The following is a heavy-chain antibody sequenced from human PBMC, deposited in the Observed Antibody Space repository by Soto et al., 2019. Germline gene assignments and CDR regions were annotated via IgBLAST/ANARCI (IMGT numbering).Heavy chain of an antibody. D-gene: IGHD6-19*01. V-gene: IGHV3-66*01. J-gene: IGHJ4*02. CDR2: IYSGGST. CDR3: ATGPSAGC. CDR1: GFTVSNNY. Sequence: EVQLVESGGGLVQPGGSLRLSCAASGFTVSNNYMTWVRQAPGKGLEWVSVIYSGGSTYYADSVKGRFTISRDSSKTMLYLQMNSLRAEDTAVYYCATGPSAGCWGQGTLVTVSS.